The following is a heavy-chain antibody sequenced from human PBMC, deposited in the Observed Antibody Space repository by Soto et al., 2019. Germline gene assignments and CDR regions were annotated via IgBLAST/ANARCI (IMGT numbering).Heavy chain of an antibody. V-gene: IGHV3-21*01. CDR2: ISSSSSYI. CDR3: ARRGIGYCSGGSCYDFDY. D-gene: IGHD2-15*01. J-gene: IGHJ4*02. CDR1: GFTFSSYS. Sequence: PGGSLRLSCAASGFTFSSYSMNWVRQAPGKGLEWVSSISSSSSYIYYADSVKGRFTISRDNAKNSLYLQMNSLRAEDTAVYYCARRGIGYCSGGSCYDFDYWGQGTLVTVSS.